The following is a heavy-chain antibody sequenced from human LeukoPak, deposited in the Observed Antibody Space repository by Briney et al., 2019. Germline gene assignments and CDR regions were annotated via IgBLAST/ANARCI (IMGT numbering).Heavy chain of an antibody. D-gene: IGHD4-17*01. CDR1: GYTFTSYD. V-gene: IGHV1-8*01. J-gene: IGHJ6*03. CDR2: MNPNSGNT. CDR3: ARGVGHGDYTVFYYYYYYMDV. Sequence: ASVKVSCKASGYTFTSYDINWVRQATGQGLEWMGWMNPNSGNTGYAQKFRGRVTMTRNTSISTAYMELSSLRSEDTAVYYCARGVGHGDYTVFYYYYYYMDVWGKGTTVTVSS.